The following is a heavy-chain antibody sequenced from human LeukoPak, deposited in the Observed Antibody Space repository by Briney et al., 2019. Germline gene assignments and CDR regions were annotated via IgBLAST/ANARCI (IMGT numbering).Heavy chain of an antibody. CDR2: LNWEGETT. CDR3: ARDSEPRREAAAGLDH. V-gene: IGHV3-43*01. CDR1: GFNFRDYT. J-gene: IGHJ4*02. Sequence: PGGSLILSCAASGFNFRDYTMHWVRQSPGKGLEWVALLNWEGETTYYADSVKGRFIISRDSNKDSLYLEMDSLRSEDTAFYYWARDSEPRREAAAGLDHWGQGTLVTVSS. D-gene: IGHD6-25*01.